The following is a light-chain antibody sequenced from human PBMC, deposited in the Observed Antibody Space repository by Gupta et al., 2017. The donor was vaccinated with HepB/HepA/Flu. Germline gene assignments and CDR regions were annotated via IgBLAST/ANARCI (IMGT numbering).Light chain of an antibody. J-gene: IGKJ1*01. Sequence: EIVLTQSPDTLSLSPGEGATLSCKASQSFSSNHLAWYQQKPGQPPRLIVYGGSRKATDVPYRFSGSGSGTHFTLTISRLEPEDFGVYYCQHECNSPRPFGQGTKVEI. V-gene: IGKV3-20*01. CDR2: GGS. CDR1: QSFSSNH. CDR3: QHECNSPRP.